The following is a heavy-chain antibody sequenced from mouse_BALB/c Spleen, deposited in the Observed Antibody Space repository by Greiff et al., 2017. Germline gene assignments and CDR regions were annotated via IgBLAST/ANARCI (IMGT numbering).Heavy chain of an antibody. V-gene: IGHV5-6*01. J-gene: IGHJ4*01. CDR3: ARLEMDY. Sequence: EVKLMESGGDLVKPGGSLKLSCAASGFTFSSYGMSWVRQTPDKRLEWVATISSGGSYTYYPDSVKGRFTISRDNAKNTLYLQMSSLKSEDTAMYYCARLEMDYWGQGTSVTVSS. CDR2: ISSGGSYT. CDR1: GFTFSSYG.